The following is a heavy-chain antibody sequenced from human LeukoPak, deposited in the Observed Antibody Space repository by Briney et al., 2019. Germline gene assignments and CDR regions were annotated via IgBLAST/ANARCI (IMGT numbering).Heavy chain of an antibody. J-gene: IGHJ4*02. D-gene: IGHD4-17*01. Sequence: GGSLRLSCAASGFSFGSYGIHWVRQAPGKGLEWVAVISHEGGNRYHSDSVRGRFTISRDNSKNMVYLQMNSLRAEDTAVYYCTRDEGKPGDLFDYWGQGTLVTVSS. CDR2: ISHEGGNR. CDR1: GFSFGSYG. V-gene: IGHV3-30*03. CDR3: TRDEGKPGDLFDY.